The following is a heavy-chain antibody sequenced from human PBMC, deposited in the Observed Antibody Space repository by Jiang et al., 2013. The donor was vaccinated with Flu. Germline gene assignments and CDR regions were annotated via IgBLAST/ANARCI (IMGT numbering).Heavy chain of an antibody. CDR2: IFYSGYT. CDR3: ARVSTWNEGDFDN. Sequence: GSGLVKPSETLSLTCTVSGGSISSYYWSWIRQPPGKGLEWIGYIFYSGYTNYNPSLKSRVTISIDTSKKQFSLKLRSVTAADTAVYYCARVSTWNEGDFDNWGQGSLVTVSS. J-gene: IGHJ4*02. D-gene: IGHD1-1*01. CDR1: GGSISSYY. V-gene: IGHV4-59*01.